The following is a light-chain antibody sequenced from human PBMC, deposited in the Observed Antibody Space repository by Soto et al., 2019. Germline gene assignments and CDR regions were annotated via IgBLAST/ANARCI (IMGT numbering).Light chain of an antibody. CDR2: EVV. J-gene: IGLJ7*01. V-gene: IGLV2-8*01. CDR1: KSDIGVYDF. CDR3: QSYAGSNTYV. Sequence: QSALTQPPSASGSPGQSVTISCTGTKSDIGVYDFVSWYQHHPGKAPRLIIYEVVQRPSGVPDRFSGSKSGNTASLTVSGLQAADEADYFCQSYAGSNTYVFGSGTQLTVL.